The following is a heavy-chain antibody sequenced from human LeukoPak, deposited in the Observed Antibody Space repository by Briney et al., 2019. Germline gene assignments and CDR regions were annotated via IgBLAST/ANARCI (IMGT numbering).Heavy chain of an antibody. J-gene: IGHJ4*02. V-gene: IGHV4-59*01. D-gene: IGHD6-19*01. Sequence: SETLSLTCTVSGGSINSYYWSWIRLPPGKGLEWTGCISDRGSTNYNPSLMSRVTISVDTSKTQFSLKLNSVTAADTAMYYCVRAGAVPGSKTRVLDYWGQGTLVTVSS. CDR1: GGSINSYY. CDR2: ISDRGST. CDR3: VRAGAVPGSKTRVLDY.